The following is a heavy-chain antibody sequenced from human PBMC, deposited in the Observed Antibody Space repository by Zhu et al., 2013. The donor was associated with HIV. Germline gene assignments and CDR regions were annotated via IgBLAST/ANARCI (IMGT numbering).Heavy chain of an antibody. Sequence: QVQLVQSGAEVKKPGSSVKVSCKASGGTFSSYAISWVRQAPGQGLEWMGGIIPIFGTANYAQKFQGRVTITADESTSTAYMELSSLRSEDTAVYYCARAGFCSGGSCYPDFVYYYYYGMDVWGQGTTVTVSS. J-gene: IGHJ6*02. CDR2: IIPIFGTA. V-gene: IGHV1-69*01. CDR3: ARAGFCSGGSCYPDFVYYYYYGMDV. D-gene: IGHD2-15*01. CDR1: GGTFSSYA.